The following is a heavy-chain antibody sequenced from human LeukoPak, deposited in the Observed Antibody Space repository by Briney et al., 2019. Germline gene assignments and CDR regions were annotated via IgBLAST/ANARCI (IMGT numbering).Heavy chain of an antibody. CDR1: GGSFSGYY. CDR2: INHSGST. V-gene: IGHV4-34*01. CDR3: ARDSYCSSTSCYSYYYYYMDV. D-gene: IGHD2-2*01. J-gene: IGHJ6*03. Sequence: PSETLSLTCAVYGGSFSGYYWSWIRQPPGKGLEWIGEINHSGSTNYNPSLKSRVTISVDTSKNQFSLKLSSVTAADTAVYYCARDSYCSSTSCYSYYYYYMDVWGKGTTVTISS.